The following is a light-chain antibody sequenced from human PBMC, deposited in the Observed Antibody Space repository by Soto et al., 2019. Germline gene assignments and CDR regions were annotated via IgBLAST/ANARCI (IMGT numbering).Light chain of an antibody. J-gene: IGKJ5*01. Sequence: EIVRTPSPATLSVSPGERATLSGRASQSVSSSLAWYQQKPGQAPRLLIYGASTRATGIPARFSGSGSGTEFTLTISSLQSEDFAVYYCQQRSNWPITFGQGTRLEIK. V-gene: IGKV3-15*01. CDR3: QQRSNWPIT. CDR1: QSVSSS. CDR2: GAS.